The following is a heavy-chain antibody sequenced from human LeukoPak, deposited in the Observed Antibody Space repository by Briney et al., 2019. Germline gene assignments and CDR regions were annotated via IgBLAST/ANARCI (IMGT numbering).Heavy chain of an antibody. V-gene: IGHV4-39*01. J-gene: IGHJ4*02. CDR1: GGSISSGDHY. CDR3: ARQPPLRQIFGVPNPDY. D-gene: IGHD3-3*01. Sequence: TSETLSLTCTVSGGSISSGDHYWSWIRQPPGKGLEWIGSIYYTGDTYYSSSLKSRVTISVDTSKNQFSLKLSSVTAADTALYYCARQPPLRQIFGVPNPDYWGQGTLVTVSS. CDR2: IYYTGDT.